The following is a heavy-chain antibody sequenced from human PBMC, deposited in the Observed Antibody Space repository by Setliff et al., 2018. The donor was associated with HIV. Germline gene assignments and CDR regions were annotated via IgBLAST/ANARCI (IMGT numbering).Heavy chain of an antibody. CDR2: INPNSAGT. CDR3: ARVDDFWSGPKTAGYMDV. V-gene: IGHV1-2*02. Sequence: ASVKVSCKASGYTFSAYYMYWVRQAPGQGLEWMGWINPNSAGTNYAQKFQGRVTMTRDTSISTAYMELSGLRSDDTAVYYCARVDDFWSGPKTAGYMDVCGKGTTVTVSS. D-gene: IGHD3-3*01. J-gene: IGHJ6*03. CDR1: GYTFSAYY.